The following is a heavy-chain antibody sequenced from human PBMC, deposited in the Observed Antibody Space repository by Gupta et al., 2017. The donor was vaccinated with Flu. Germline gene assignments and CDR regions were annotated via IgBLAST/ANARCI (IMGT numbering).Heavy chain of an antibody. J-gene: IGHJ5*02. CDR2: IYTNETT. V-gene: IGHV4-4*07. CDR3: ARVDSKRGWSDP. Sequence: QVHLQDSGPGLVQPSATLSLTCTVPVGPIGSNYWSWIRQPAGKGLEWTGDIYTNETTNYNPSLKGGITMSVATSKSQCSLKLTSVTDADAAVYYCARVDSKRGWSDPWGQGTLVTVSA. D-gene: IGHD3-22*01. CDR1: VGPIGSNY.